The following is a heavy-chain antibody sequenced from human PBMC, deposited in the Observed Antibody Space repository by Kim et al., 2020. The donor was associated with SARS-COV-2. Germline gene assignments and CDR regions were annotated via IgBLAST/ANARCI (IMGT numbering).Heavy chain of an antibody. CDR2: ITSKTDGGTT. CDR1: GFTFSNSW. V-gene: IGHV3-15*01. D-gene: IGHD3-22*01. CDR3: TTDWSGTMIVVAFDY. Sequence: GGSLRLSCEASGFTFSNSWLSWVRQAPGKGLEWVGRITSKTDGGTTDYAAPVKGRLTISRDDSKNTLYLQMKSLKTEDTAVYYCTTDWSGTMIVVAFDYWGQGPLVTVSS. J-gene: IGHJ4*02.